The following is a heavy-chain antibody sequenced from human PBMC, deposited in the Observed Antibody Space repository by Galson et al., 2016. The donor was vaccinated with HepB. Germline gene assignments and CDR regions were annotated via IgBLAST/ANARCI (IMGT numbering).Heavy chain of an antibody. CDR3: ARVPSTIRAHGYYFDF. CDR1: GFTFSSYS. D-gene: IGHD3-9*01. CDR2: ISSSSSYI. J-gene: IGHJ4*02. Sequence: SLRLSCAASGFTFSSYSMNWVRQAPGKGLEWVSSISSSSSYIYYADSVKGRFTISRDYAKNSLYLQMNSLRAADTAVYYCARVPSTIRAHGYYFDFWGQGTLVTFSS. V-gene: IGHV3-21*01.